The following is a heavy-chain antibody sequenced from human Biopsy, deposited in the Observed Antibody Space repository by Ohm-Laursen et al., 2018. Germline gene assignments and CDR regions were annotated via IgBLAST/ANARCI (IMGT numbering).Heavy chain of an antibody. V-gene: IGHV3-66*01. J-gene: IGHJ4*02. CDR2: IHGSGRT. Sequence: SLRLSCAASEFNVDRNHMNWVRQAPGKGLEWVSMIHGSGRTDYADSVKGRFTVSRDNSKDTVYLQMNALRVDDMAMYYCAGAGGHSFWGQGALVTVSS. D-gene: IGHD3-16*01. CDR1: EFNVDRNH. CDR3: AGAGGHSF.